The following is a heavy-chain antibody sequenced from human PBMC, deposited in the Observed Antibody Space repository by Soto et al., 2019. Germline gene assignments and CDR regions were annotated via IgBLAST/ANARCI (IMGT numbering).Heavy chain of an antibody. CDR2: IYATGTT. CDR3: VRDGTKTLRDWFDP. Sequence: SATLSLTWTVSGASISCFCWSWIRKSAGKGLEWIGRIYATGTTDYNPSLKSRVMMSVDTSKKQFSLKLRSVTAADTAVYYCVRDGTKTLRDWFDPWGQGISVTVSS. CDR1: GASISCFC. V-gene: IGHV4-4*07. J-gene: IGHJ5*02. D-gene: IGHD1-1*01.